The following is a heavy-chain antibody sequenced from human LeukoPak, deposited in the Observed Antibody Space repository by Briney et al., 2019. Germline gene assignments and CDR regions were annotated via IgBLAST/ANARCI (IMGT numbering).Heavy chain of an antibody. D-gene: IGHD6-19*01. J-gene: IGHJ6*02. CDR3: ARDIAVAGTDGNYYYYGMDV. V-gene: IGHV4-31*03. CDR1: GGSISSGGYY. CDR2: IYYSGST. Sequence: SQTLSLTCTVSGGSISSGGYYWSWIRQHPGKGLEWIGYIYYSGSTYYNPSLKSRVTISVDTSKNQFSLKLSSVTAADTAVYYCARDIAVAGTDGNYYYYGMDVWGQGTTVTVSS.